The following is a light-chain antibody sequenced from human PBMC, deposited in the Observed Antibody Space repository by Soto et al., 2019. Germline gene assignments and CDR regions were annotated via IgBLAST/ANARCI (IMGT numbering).Light chain of an antibody. CDR2: GAS. CDR1: QSVRSNY. J-gene: IGKJ4*01. CDR3: QQYASSPLT. V-gene: IGKV3-20*01. Sequence: EIVLTQSPGTLYLSSGERATLSCRASQSVRSNYLAWYQQKPGQAPRLLSYGASSRATGIPDRFGGSGSGTDFTLTISRLEPEDFAVYYCQQYASSPLTFGGGTKVQIK.